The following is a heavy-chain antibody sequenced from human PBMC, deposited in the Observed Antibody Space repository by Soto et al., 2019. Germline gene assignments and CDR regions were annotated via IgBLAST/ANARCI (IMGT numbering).Heavy chain of an antibody. CDR2: ISGFNGQT. V-gene: IGHV1-18*01. CDR1: GNTFASHG. J-gene: IGHJ4*02. CDR3: ARVDPRGVAVVRDY. Sequence: GASVKVSCKASGNTFASHGFSWVPQAPGQGLEWMGWISGFNGQTNYALKFQGRVTLTTDASTSTAYMELRSLRSDDTAVYFCARVDPRGVAVVRDYWGQGTLVTVSS. D-gene: IGHD3-10*01.